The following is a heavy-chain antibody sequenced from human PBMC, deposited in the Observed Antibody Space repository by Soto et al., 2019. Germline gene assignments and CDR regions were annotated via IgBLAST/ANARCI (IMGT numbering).Heavy chain of an antibody. V-gene: IGHV3-30*18. Sequence: QVQVVESGGGVVQPGRSLRLSCAASGFTFSSYGMHWVRQAPGKGLEWVAVISYDGSNKYYADSVKGRFTISRDNSKNTLYLQINSLRAEDTAVYYCAKDPLSGIAAAIGWFDPWGQGTLVTVSS. CDR1: GFTFSSYG. CDR2: ISYDGSNK. D-gene: IGHD6-13*01. J-gene: IGHJ5*02. CDR3: AKDPLSGIAAAIGWFDP.